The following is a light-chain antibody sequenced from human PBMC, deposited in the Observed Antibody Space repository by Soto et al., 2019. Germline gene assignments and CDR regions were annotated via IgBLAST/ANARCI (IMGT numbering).Light chain of an antibody. CDR2: DAS. CDR1: QSISSW. V-gene: IGKV1-5*01. CDR3: LQHNSYHRT. J-gene: IGKJ1*01. Sequence: DIQMTQSPSTLSASVGDRVTITCRASQSISSWLAWYQQKPGKAPKLLIYDASSLESGVPSRFSGSGSGTEFTLTISSLQPEDFETYYCLQHNSYHRTFGQGTKVDI.